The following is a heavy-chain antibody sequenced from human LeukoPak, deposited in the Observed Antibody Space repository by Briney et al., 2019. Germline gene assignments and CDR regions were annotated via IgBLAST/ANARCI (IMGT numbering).Heavy chain of an antibody. CDR3: AKDSGHSSSWYY. J-gene: IGHJ4*02. CDR1: GFTFSSYA. CDR2: ISGSDDST. D-gene: IGHD6-13*01. Sequence: GGSLRLSCAASGFTFSSYAMNWVRQAPGKGLEWVSGISGSDDSTYYADSVKGRFTISRDISRNTLYLQMNSLRAGDTAVYYCAKDSGHSSSWYYWGQGTLVTVSS. V-gene: IGHV3-23*01.